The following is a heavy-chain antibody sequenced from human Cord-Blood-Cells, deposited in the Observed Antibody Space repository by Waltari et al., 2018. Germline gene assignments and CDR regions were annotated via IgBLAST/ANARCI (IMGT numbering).Heavy chain of an antibody. CDR1: GYTLTELS. D-gene: IGHD7-27*01. Sequence: QVQLVQSGAEVKKPGASVKVSCKVSGYTLTELSMPWVRQAPGKGLEWMGGFDPEDGETSYAQKLQGRVTMTEDTSTDTAYMELSSLRSEDTAVYYCATPNWGSGDRDYWGQGTLVTVSS. J-gene: IGHJ4*02. CDR3: ATPNWGSGDRDY. V-gene: IGHV1-24*01. CDR2: FDPEDGET.